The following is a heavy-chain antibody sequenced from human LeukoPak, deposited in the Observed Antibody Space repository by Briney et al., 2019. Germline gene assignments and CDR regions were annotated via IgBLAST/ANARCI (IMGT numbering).Heavy chain of an antibody. D-gene: IGHD2-2*01. Sequence: ASVKVSCKASGYTFTSYYMHWVRQAPGQGLEWMGIINPSGGSTSYAQKFQGRVTMTRDMSTSTVYMELSSLRSEDTAVYYCARSVVPAASLDYWGQGTLVTVSS. CDR3: ARSVVPAASLDY. CDR1: GYTFTSYY. J-gene: IGHJ4*02. CDR2: INPSGGST. V-gene: IGHV1-46*01.